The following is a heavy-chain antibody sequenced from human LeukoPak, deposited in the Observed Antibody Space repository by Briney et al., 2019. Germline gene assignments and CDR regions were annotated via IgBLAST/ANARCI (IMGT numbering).Heavy chain of an antibody. CDR2: INPNSGGT. V-gene: IGHV1-2*06. D-gene: IGHD5-24*01. CDR3: ARGSRGRWLQFTYFDY. Sequence: ASVKASCKASGYTFTGYYMHWVRQAPGQGLEWMGRINPNSGGTNYAQKFQGRVTMTRDTSISTAYMELSRLRSDDTAVYYCARGSRGRWLQFTYFDYWGQGTLVTVSS. J-gene: IGHJ4*02. CDR1: GYTFTGYY.